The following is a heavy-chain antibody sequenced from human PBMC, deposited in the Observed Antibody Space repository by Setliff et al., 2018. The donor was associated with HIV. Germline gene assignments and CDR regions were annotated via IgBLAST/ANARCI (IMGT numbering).Heavy chain of an antibody. CDR3: ARRHYDFWSGYYNWFDP. J-gene: IGHJ5*02. D-gene: IGHD3-3*01. Sequence: PSETLSLTCTVSGDSISSGSYYWSWIRQPAGKGLEWIGHIYTSGSTNYNPSLRSRVTISVDTSKNQFSLKLSSVTAADTAVYYCARRHYDFWSGYYNWFDPWGQGTLVTVSS. V-gene: IGHV4-61*09. CDR2: IYTSGST. CDR1: GDSISSGSYY.